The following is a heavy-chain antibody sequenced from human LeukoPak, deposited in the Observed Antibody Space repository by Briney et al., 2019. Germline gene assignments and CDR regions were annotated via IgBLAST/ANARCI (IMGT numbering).Heavy chain of an antibody. Sequence: GGPLRLSCAASGFSFSSSAMHWVRQAPGKGLEYVSAITNNGGYTYYANSVKGRFTISRDNSKNTLYLQMGSLRTEDTAVYYCAGAPPDGFYDYWGQGTLVTVSS. CDR3: AGAPPDGFYDY. J-gene: IGHJ4*02. CDR1: GFSFSSSA. D-gene: IGHD3-22*01. CDR2: ITNNGGYT. V-gene: IGHV3-64*01.